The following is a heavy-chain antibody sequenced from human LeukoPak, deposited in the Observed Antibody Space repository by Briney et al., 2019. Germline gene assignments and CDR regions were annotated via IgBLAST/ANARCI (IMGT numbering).Heavy chain of an antibody. CDR2: IWYDGSNK. CDR3: ARDGTGHVFDY. V-gene: IGHV3-33*01. J-gene: IGHJ4*02. D-gene: IGHD1-1*01. CDR1: GFTFSSYG. Sequence: GRSLRLSCAASGFTFSSYGMHWVRQAPGKGLEWVAVIWYDGSNKYYADSVKGRFTISRDNSKNTLYLQMNSLRAEDTAVYYCARDGTGHVFDYWGQGTLVTVSS.